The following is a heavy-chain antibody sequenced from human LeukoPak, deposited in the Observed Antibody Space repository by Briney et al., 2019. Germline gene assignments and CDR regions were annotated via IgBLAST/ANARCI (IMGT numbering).Heavy chain of an antibody. D-gene: IGHD3-3*01. CDR3: ARGNYDFWSGYLGY. CDR1: GFAFSSYS. Sequence: GGSLRLSCAASGFAFSSYSMNWVRQVPGKGLEWVSYISSSSSTIYYADSVKGRFTISRDNAKNSLYLQMNSLRAEDTAVYYCARGNYDFWSGYLGYWGQGTLVTVSS. CDR2: ISSSSSTI. V-gene: IGHV3-48*01. J-gene: IGHJ4*02.